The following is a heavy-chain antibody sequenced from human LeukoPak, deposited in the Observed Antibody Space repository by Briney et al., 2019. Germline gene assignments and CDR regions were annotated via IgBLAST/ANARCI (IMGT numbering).Heavy chain of an antibody. V-gene: IGHV4-34*01. CDR1: GGSFSGYY. D-gene: IGHD3-10*01. CDR3: ARLIRRLSMVRGVINGPSYFDY. J-gene: IGHJ4*02. CDR2: INHSGST. Sequence: NSSETLSLTCAVYGGSFSGYYWSWIRQPPGKGLEWIGEINHSGSTNYNPSLKSRVTISVDTSKNQFSLKLSSVTAADTAVYYCARLIRRLSMVRGVINGPSYFDYWGQGTLVTVSS.